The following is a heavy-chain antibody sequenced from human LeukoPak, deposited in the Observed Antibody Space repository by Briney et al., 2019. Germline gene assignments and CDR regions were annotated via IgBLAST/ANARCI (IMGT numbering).Heavy chain of an antibody. V-gene: IGHV3-74*01. CDR1: RFTFGNHW. Sequence: GGSLRLSCAASRFTFGNHWMYWVRQTPGKGLVWVSHISSDGSNTNYADSVKGRFTISRDSAKSTLYLQMNSLRVEDTAVYYCFFFHEYDTSGIDYRGQGTLVTVSS. J-gene: IGHJ4*02. CDR2: ISSDGSNT. CDR3: FFFHEYDTSGIDY. D-gene: IGHD3-22*01.